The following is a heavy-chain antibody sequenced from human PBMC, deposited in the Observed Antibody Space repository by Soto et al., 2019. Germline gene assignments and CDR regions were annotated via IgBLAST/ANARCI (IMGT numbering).Heavy chain of an antibody. V-gene: IGHV3-30-3*01. J-gene: IGHJ6*02. CDR3: ARDIVGAPYYYYGMDV. CDR1: GFVFSGCA. CDR2: ISYDGSEQ. D-gene: IGHD1-26*01. Sequence: QVQLVESGGGVVQPGRSLRLSCAASGFVFSGCAMHWVRQAPGKGLEWVGVISYDGSEQYYADSVKGRFTISRDNSKNTMFLQMNSLRAEDTAVYYCARDIVGAPYYYYGMDVWGQGTTVTVS.